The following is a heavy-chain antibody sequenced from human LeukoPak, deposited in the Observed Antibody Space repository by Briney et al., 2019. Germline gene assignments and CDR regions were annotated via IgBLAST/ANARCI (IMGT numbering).Heavy chain of an antibody. CDR2: IRGGYT. CDR3: ARVPSDIVVVEPATPDF. V-gene: IGHV3-21*01. J-gene: IGHJ4*02. D-gene: IGHD2-15*01. CDR1: GFTIRDYT. Sequence: GGSLRLSCLASGFTIRDYTMNWVRQAPGTGLEWVFSIRGGYTESADSVVGRFTVSRDDAKNSLYLQMNSLRAEDTAVYYCARVPSDIVVVEPATPDFWGQGTLVTVSS.